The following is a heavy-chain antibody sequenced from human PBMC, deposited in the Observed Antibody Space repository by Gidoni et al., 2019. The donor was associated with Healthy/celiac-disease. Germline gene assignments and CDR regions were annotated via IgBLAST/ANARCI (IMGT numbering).Heavy chain of an antibody. CDR3: AKSRLRFLEWLTYAMDV. D-gene: IGHD3-3*01. CDR2: ISGSGGST. J-gene: IGHJ6*02. V-gene: IGHV3-23*01. CDR1: GFTFSSYA. Sequence: EVQLLESGGGLVQPGGSLSLSCAASGFTFSSYAMSWVRQAPGKGLEWVSAISGSGGSTYYADSVKGRFTISRDNSKNTLYLQMNSLRAEDTAVYYCAKSRLRFLEWLTYAMDVWGQGTTVTVSS.